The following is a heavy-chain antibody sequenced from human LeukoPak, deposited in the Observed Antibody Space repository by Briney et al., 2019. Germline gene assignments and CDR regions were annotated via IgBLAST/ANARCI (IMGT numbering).Heavy chain of an antibody. D-gene: IGHD3-22*01. CDR3: VRVMSDSSGYYPAPDAFYI. CDR1: GGSISSYY. V-gene: IGHV4-59*01. Sequence: SETLSLTCTVSGGSISSYYWSWIRQRPGKGLGWVGYIFFSGRTNYNPSLKSRVTISVDTSKNQFPLKLRSVTGAPTARYYIVRVMSDSSGYYPAPDAFYISGQRKTGTASS. J-gene: IGHJ3*02. CDR2: IFFSGRT.